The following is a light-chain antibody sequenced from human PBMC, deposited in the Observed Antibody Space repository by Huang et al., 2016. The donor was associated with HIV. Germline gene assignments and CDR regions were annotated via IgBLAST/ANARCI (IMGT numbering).Light chain of an antibody. CDR3: QQYHSYPWT. CDR1: QSIDSW. J-gene: IGKJ1*01. Sequence: DIQMTQSPSTLSASVGDRVTLTCRASQSIDSWLAWYQQKPGQAPKLLIYKSSGLEDGVPSRFIGSGSGTEFTLTINSLQPADFATYYCQQYHSYPWTFGQGTRVE. V-gene: IGKV1-5*03. CDR2: KSS.